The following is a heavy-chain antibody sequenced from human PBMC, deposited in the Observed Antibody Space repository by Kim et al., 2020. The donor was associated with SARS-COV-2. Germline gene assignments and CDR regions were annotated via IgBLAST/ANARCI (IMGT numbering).Heavy chain of an antibody. CDR3: ARLKWDSGSYYVAYYFDY. Sequence: SETLSLTCTVSGGSISSSSYYWGWIRQPPGKGLEWIGSIYYSGSTYYNPSLKSRVTISVDTSKNQFSLKLSSVTAADTAVYYCARLKWDSGSYYVAYYFDYWGQGTLVTVSS. CDR1: GGSISSSSYY. D-gene: IGHD1-26*01. V-gene: IGHV4-39*01. CDR2: IYYSGST. J-gene: IGHJ4*02.